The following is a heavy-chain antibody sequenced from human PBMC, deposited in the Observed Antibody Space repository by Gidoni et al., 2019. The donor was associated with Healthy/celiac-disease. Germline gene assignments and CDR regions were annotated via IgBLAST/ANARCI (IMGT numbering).Heavy chain of an antibody. Sequence: EVQLLESGGGLVQPGGSLRLSCAASGFTFSSYAMSWVRQAPGKGLEWVSAISGSGGSTYYADSVKGRFTISRDNSKNTLYLQMNSLRDEDTAVYYCAKAYSNWDNWFDTWGQGTLVTVSS. D-gene: IGHD4-4*01. V-gene: IGHV3-23*01. CDR1: GFTFSSYA. CDR3: AKAYSNWDNWFDT. J-gene: IGHJ5*02. CDR2: ISGSGGST.